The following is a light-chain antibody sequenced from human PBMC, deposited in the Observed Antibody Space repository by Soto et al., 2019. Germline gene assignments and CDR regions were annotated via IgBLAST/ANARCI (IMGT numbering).Light chain of an antibody. Sequence: DIQMTQSPSSVSASVGDRVTITCRASQGIRNWLAWYQQKPGKSPKLLIYHASSLKSVVPSRFSGSGFGTDFTLTISSLQPEDFATYYFQQSDSFPRTFVPGTTVDIK. CDR2: HAS. CDR3: QQSDSFPRT. CDR1: QGIRNW. J-gene: IGKJ3*01. V-gene: IGKV1D-12*01.